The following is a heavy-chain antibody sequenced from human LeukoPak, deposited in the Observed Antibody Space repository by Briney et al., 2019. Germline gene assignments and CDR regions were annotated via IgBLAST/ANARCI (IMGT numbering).Heavy chain of an antibody. V-gene: IGHV1-2*02. CDR2: INPNSGGT. CDR3: ASPLGYCSSTSCYDYYYMDV. Sequence: ASVKVSCKASGYTFTGYYMHWVRQAPGQGLEWMGWINPNSGGTNYAQKFQGRVTMTRDTSISTAYMELSRLRSGDTAVYYCASPLGYCSSTSCYDYYYMDVWGKGTTVTVSS. J-gene: IGHJ6*03. D-gene: IGHD2-2*01. CDR1: GYTFTGYY.